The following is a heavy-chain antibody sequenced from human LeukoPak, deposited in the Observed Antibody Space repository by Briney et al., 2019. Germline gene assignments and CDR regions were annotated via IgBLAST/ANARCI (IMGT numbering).Heavy chain of an antibody. CDR3: ARGVPTGIDYFDY. J-gene: IGHJ4*02. V-gene: IGHV3-7*01. Sequence: GGSLRLSCVASGFTFNNYAIHWVRQAPGKGLEWVANIKEDGSEKFYVDSVKGRFSISRDNAKNSLYLQMNSLRAEDTAVYYCARGVPTGIDYFDYWGQGTLVTVSS. CDR1: GFTFNNYA. D-gene: IGHD1-1*01. CDR2: IKEDGSEK.